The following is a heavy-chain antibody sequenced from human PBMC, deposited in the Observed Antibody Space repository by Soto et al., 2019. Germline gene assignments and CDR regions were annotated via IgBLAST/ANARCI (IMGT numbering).Heavy chain of an antibody. CDR2: ITTDKGKT. J-gene: IGHJ4*02. Sequence: QVQLVQSGPEVKKPGASVKVSCKTSGYTFTSYGISWVRQAPGQGLEWMGWITTDKGKTTYAQKFQGRVTMTTDTPTITAYMELRSLRSDDTSVYYCATRSPAFDYWGQGTLVTVSS. CDR3: ATRSPAFDY. CDR1: GYTFTSYG. V-gene: IGHV1-18*01.